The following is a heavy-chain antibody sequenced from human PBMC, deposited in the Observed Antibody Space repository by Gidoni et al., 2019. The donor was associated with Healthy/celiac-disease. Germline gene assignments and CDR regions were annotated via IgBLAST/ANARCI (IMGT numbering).Heavy chain of an antibody. D-gene: IGHD1-26*01. CDR1: GSTFSSYA. CDR3: ARRPRWERSFDY. Sequence: EVQLLESGGGLVQPGWSLRRSCAASGSTFSSYAMSWVRQAPGKGLEWVSAISGSGGSTYYADSVKGRYTISTDNSKDTLYLQMNRLRAEDTAVYYCARRPRWERSFDYWGQGTLVTVSS. J-gene: IGHJ4*02. V-gene: IGHV3-23*01. CDR2: ISGSGGST.